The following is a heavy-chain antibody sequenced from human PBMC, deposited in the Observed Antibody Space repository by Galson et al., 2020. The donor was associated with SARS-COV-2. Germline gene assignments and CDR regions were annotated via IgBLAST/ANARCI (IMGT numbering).Heavy chain of an antibody. CDR2: ISSSSYI. V-gene: IGHV3-21*01. CDR3: ARSAIRYYYDSSGYFDY. D-gene: IGHD3-22*01. CDR1: GFTFSSYS. Sequence: KIGESLKISCAASGFTFSSYSMNWVRQAPGKGLEWVSSISSSSYIYYADSVKGRFTISRDNAKNSLYLQMNSLRAEDTAVYYCARSAIRYYYDSSGYFDYWDQGTLVTVSS. J-gene: IGHJ4*02.